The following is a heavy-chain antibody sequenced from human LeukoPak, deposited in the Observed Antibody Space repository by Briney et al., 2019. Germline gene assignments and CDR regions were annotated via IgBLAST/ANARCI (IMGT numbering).Heavy chain of an antibody. V-gene: IGHV4-34*01. Sequence: SETLSLTCAVYGGSFSGYYWSWIRQPPGKGLEWIGEINHSGSTNYNPSLKSRVTISVDTSKNQFSLKLSSVTAADTAVYYCARGRSYYDSSGFYWGQGTLVAVSS. CDR3: ARGRSYYDSSGFY. J-gene: IGHJ4*02. CDR1: GGSFSGYY. D-gene: IGHD3-22*01. CDR2: INHSGST.